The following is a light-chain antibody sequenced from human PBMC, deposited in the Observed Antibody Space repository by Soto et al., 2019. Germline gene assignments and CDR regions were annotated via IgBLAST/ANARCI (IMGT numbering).Light chain of an antibody. CDR3: SSFTSSNTHV. CDR1: SXDVGNYNY. Sequence: QSVLTQPASVSGSPGQSITICCTGTSXDVGNYNYVSWYQHHPGKAPKLLISGVSNRPSGISNRFSGSKSGNTASLTISGLQAEDEGHYYCSSFTSSNTHVFRTGTKVTVL. J-gene: IGLJ1*01. V-gene: IGLV2-14*01. CDR2: GVS.